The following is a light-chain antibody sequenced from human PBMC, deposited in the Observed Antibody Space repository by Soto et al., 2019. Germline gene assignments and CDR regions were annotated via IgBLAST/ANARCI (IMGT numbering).Light chain of an antibody. J-gene: IGKJ4*01. CDR1: QSVSSSF. V-gene: IGKV3D-20*02. CDR3: QQRSNWPRLT. CDR2: GAF. Sequence: EIVLTQSPGTLSLSPGERATLSCRAIQSVSSSFLAWYQHRPGQAPRLLIYGAFTRATGIPDRFTGSWSGTDFTLTITRLEPEDFAVYYCQQRSNWPRLTFGGGTKVDIK.